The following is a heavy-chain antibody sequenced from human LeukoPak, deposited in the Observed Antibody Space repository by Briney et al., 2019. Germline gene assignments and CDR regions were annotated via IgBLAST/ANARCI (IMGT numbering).Heavy chain of an antibody. D-gene: IGHD3-10*01. V-gene: IGHV3-23*01. Sequence: GGSLSLSCAASGFTFSNYGMSWVRQAPGKGLEWVSSLSGSGGNAYYADSVKGRFAISRDNSKNTLYLQMNSLRADDTAVYYCAKIRDSAGIDYWGQGTLVTVST. CDR3: AKIRDSAGIDY. CDR2: LSGSGGNA. CDR1: GFTFSNYG. J-gene: IGHJ4*02.